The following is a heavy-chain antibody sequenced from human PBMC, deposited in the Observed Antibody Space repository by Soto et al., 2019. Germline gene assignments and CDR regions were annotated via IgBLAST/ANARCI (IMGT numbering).Heavy chain of an antibody. V-gene: IGHV3-23*01. D-gene: IGHD2-8*01. CDR1: GFTFSSYA. CDR2: ISGSGGST. Sequence: GGSLRLSCAASGFTFSSYAMSWVRQAPGKGLEWVSAISGSGGSTYYADSVKGRFTISRDNSKNTLYLQMNSLRAEDTAVDYCASVLMVYAMYADYWGQGTLVTVSS. CDR3: ASVLMVYAMYADY. J-gene: IGHJ4*02.